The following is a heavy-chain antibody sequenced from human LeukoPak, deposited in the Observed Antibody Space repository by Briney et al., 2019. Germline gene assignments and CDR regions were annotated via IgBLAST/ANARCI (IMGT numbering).Heavy chain of an antibody. J-gene: IGHJ4*02. D-gene: IGHD1-26*01. CDR3: ALGATTGFDY. Sequence: SETLSLTCTVSGGSISSYYWSWIQQPPGKGLEWIGYIYYSGSTNYNPSLKSRVTISVDTSKNQFSLKLSSVTAADTAVYYCALGATTGFDYWGQGTLVTVSS. CDR2: IYYSGST. V-gene: IGHV4-59*08. CDR1: GGSISSYY.